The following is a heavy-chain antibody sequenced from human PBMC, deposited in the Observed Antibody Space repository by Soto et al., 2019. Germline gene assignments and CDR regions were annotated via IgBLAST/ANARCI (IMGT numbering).Heavy chain of an antibody. CDR2: IFHSGST. D-gene: IGHD5-18*01. V-gene: IGHV4-59*01. Sequence: SETLSLTCNVSGGSISGYYWSWIRQAPGKVLQWIGYIFHSGSTSYNPSLRSRVTISVDTSKNQFSLKVNSVTAADTAVYYCAKVRGYASGWRYFDYWGQGTLVTV. CDR3: AKVRGYASGWRYFDY. J-gene: IGHJ4*02. CDR1: GGSISGYY.